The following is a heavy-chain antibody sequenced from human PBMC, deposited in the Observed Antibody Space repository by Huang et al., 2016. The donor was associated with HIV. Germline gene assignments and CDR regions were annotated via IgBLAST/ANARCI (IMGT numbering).Heavy chain of an antibody. J-gene: IGHJ6*02. CDR2: VNDSGAT. D-gene: IGHD3-3*01. V-gene: IGHV4-34*02. CDR1: GGSFTGNY. Sequence: QMQLQQRGAGLLKPSETLSLTCGVSGGSFTGNYLTWIRQAPGKGLAWIGEVNDSGATNSNPSLKGRVTISLDKSNRELSLNLRSVTAADTAVYYCARQWTILEWLLGLDVWGQGTTVIVSS. CDR3: ARQWTILEWLLGLDV.